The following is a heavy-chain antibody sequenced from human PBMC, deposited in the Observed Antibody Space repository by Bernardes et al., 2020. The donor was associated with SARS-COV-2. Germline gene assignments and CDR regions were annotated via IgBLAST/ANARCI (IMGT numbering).Heavy chain of an antibody. CDR2: IYSGGST. D-gene: IGHD3-3*01. CDR3: ASERINYDFWSGYYSYYGMDV. CDR1: GFTVSSNY. V-gene: IGHV3-53*01. Sequence: GSLRLSCAASGFTVSSNYMSWVRQAPGKGLEWVSVIYSGGSTYYADSVKGRFTISRDNSKNTLYLQMNSLRAEDTAVYYCASERINYDFWSGYYSYYGMDVWGQGTTVTVSS. J-gene: IGHJ6*02.